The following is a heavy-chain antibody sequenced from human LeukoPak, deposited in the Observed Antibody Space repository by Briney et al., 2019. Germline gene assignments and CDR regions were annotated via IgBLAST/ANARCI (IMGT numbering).Heavy chain of an antibody. J-gene: IGHJ4*02. CDR1: GFTFSSYA. CDR2: ISGSGGTT. Sequence: PGGSLRLSCAASGFTFSSYAMNWVRQAPGKGLEWVSAISGSGGTTYYADSVKGRFAISRDNSKNTLYLQMNSLRAEDTAVYYCAGDPSRSGSLTITLDYWGQGTLVTVSS. D-gene: IGHD3-10*01. CDR3: AGDPSRSGSLTITLDY. V-gene: IGHV3-23*01.